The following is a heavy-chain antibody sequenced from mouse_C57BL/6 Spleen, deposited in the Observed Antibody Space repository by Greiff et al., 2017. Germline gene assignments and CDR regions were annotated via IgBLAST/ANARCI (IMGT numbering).Heavy chain of an antibody. CDR1: GFNIKDYY. D-gene: IGHD2-5*01. CDR3: TRGGIVSYVWFAY. Sequence: EVQLVESGAELVRPGASVKLSCTASGFNIKDYYMHWVKQRPEQGLEWIGRIDPEDGDTEYAPKFQGKATMTADTSSNTAYLQLSSLTSEDTAVYYCTRGGIVSYVWFAYWGQGTLVTVSA. J-gene: IGHJ3*01. V-gene: IGHV14-1*01. CDR2: IDPEDGDT.